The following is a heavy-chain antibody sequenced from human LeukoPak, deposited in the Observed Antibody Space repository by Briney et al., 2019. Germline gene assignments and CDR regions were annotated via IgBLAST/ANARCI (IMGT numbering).Heavy chain of an antibody. CDR2: ISWNSGSI. J-gene: IGHJ4*02. D-gene: IGHD3-22*01. Sequence: QPGRSLRLSCAASGFTFDDYAMHWVRQAPGKGLEWVSGISWNSGSIGYADSVKGRFTISRDNAKNSLYLQMNSLRAEDMALYYCAKDSSSGSLDYWGQGTLVIVSS. V-gene: IGHV3-9*03. CDR3: AKDSSSGSLDY. CDR1: GFTFDDYA.